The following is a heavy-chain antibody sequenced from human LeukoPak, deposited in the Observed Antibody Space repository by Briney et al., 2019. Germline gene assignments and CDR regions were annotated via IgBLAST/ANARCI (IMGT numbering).Heavy chain of an antibody. CDR2: IKQHGNEK. Sequence: GGSLRLSCAASGFAFSSYWMTWVRQAPGKGLEWVANIKQHGNEKYYVDSVKGRFTISRDGAKTSVYLQMTSLRVDDTAIYYCARPSALYSYGHDAFDIWGQGTLVIVSS. V-gene: IGHV3-7*01. J-gene: IGHJ3*02. CDR3: ARPSALYSYGHDAFDI. D-gene: IGHD5-18*01. CDR1: GFAFSSYW.